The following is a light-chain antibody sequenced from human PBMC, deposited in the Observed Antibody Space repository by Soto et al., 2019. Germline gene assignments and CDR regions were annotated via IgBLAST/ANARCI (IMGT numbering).Light chain of an antibody. Sequence: EIVMTQSPATLSVFPGESATLSCRASQSVSSKLAWYQQKPGQAPRLLIYDASNRATGIPARFSGSGSGTDFTLTISSLEPEDFAVYYCQQYGHSLWTFGQGTKVDIK. CDR2: DAS. CDR3: QQYGHSLWT. J-gene: IGKJ1*01. CDR1: QSVSSK. V-gene: IGKV3-11*01.